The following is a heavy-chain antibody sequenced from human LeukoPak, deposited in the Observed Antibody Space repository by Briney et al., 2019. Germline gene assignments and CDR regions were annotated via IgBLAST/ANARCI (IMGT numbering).Heavy chain of an antibody. CDR1: GYSLSDNF. CDR3: TRGYCSGAKCYASDV. V-gene: IGHV1-2*06. Sequence: ASVKVSCKTSGYSLSDNFIHWVRQAPGQGPEWMGRINANTGDTVYSQKFQGRVSMTRDTSITTAYMELSGLRFDDTALYYCTRGYCSGAKCYASDVWGQGTMVTVSS. D-gene: IGHD2-15*01. CDR2: INANTGDT. J-gene: IGHJ3*01.